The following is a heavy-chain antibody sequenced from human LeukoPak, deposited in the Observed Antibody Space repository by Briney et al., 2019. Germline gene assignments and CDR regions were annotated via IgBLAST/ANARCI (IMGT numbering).Heavy chain of an antibody. J-gene: IGHJ5*02. D-gene: IGHD6-19*01. Sequence: ASVKVSCKASGYTFAAHYMHWVRQAPGQGLEWMGWIIPNSGGTNYAQRFQGRVTMTRDTSISTAYMELISLRSDDTAVYYCARDRALAVTAGYWFDPWGQGPLFTVSS. CDR3: ARDRALAVTAGYWFDP. CDR1: GYTFAAHY. CDR2: IIPNSGGT. V-gene: IGHV1-2*02.